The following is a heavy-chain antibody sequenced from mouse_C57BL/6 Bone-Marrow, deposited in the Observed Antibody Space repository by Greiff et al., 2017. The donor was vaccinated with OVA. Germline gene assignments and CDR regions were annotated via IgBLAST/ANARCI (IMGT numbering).Heavy chain of an antibody. CDR1: GFNIKDDY. V-gene: IGHV14-4*01. J-gene: IGHJ2*01. Sequence: DVQLQESGAELVRPGASVKLSCTASGFNIKDDYMHWVKQRPEQGLEWIGWIDPENGDTEYASKFQGKATITADTSSNTAYLQLSSLTSEDTAVYYCTSYVNFDYWGQGTTLTVSS. D-gene: IGHD6-5*01. CDR2: IDPENGDT. CDR3: TSYVNFDY.